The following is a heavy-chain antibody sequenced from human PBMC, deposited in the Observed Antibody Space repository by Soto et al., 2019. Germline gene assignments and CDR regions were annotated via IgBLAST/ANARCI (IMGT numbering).Heavy chain of an antibody. D-gene: IGHD3-10*01. V-gene: IGHV3-7*03. CDR2: IKQDGSEK. CDR3: AKVRPLTAPAY. J-gene: IGHJ4*02. CDR1: GFTFSSYG. Sequence: WGSLRLSCAASGFTFSSYGMHWVRQAPGKGLEWVANIKQDGSEKYYVDSVKGRFTISRDNAKNSLYLQMNSLRAEDTAVYYCAKVRPLTAPAYWGQGTLVTVS.